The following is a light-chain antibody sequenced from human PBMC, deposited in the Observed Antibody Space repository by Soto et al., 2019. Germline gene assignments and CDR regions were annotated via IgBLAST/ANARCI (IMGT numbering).Light chain of an antibody. CDR1: QSISSY. CDR2: GAT. V-gene: IGKV1-39*01. CDR3: QQTYRTPYT. Sequence: DIQMTQSPLSLSASVGDRVIITCRASQSISSYLNWYQQKPGKAPQLPIFGATSLQSGVPSRFSGSGSGTDFTLTISSLQPEDSATYYCQQTYRTPYTFGQGSKPEIK. J-gene: IGKJ2*01.